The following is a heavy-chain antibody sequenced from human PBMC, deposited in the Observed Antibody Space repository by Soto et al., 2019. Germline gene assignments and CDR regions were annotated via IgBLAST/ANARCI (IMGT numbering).Heavy chain of an antibody. CDR1: GFPFTNGC. J-gene: IGHJ4*02. CDR2: IKSKVAGGTT. CDR3: TTVHGEKQWCLDY. D-gene: IGHD6-19*01. Sequence: EVQLVESGGGLVKPGGSLTLSCAASGFPFTNGCMNWVRQAPGKGLEWLGHIKSKVAGGTTDFAAPGKGRFTISRDDSKNMVYLHMSSLKTEDTAVYYCTTVHGEKQWCLDYWGQGTLVTVSS. V-gene: IGHV3-15*07.